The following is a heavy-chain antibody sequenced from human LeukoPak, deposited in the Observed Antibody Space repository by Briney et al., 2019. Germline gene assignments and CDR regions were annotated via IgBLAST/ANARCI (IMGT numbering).Heavy chain of an antibody. V-gene: IGHV3-74*01. Sequence: PGGSLRLSCAASGFTFSDYYMSWVRQAPGKGLVWVSRIKSDGSTNYADSVKGRFTISRDNAKNTLSLQMNSLRPEDTGVYYCARAPSEIGGYYPEYFRHWGQGTLVTVSS. CDR1: GFTFSDYY. D-gene: IGHD3-3*01. CDR3: ARAPSEIGGYYPEYFRH. CDR2: IKSDGST. J-gene: IGHJ1*01.